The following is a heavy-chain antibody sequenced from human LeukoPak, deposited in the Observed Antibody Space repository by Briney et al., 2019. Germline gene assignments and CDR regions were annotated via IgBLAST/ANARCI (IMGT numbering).Heavy chain of an antibody. CDR2: ISSSSYI. CDR3: ARDSEPAWTFDY. J-gene: IGHJ4*02. V-gene: IGHV3-21*01. CDR1: GFTFSSYS. D-gene: IGHD1-14*01. Sequence: PGGSLRHSCAASGFTFSSYSMNWVRQAPGKGLEWVSSISSSSYIYYADSVKGRFTISRDNAKNSLYLQMNSLRAEDTAVYYCARDSEPAWTFDYWGQGTLVTVSS.